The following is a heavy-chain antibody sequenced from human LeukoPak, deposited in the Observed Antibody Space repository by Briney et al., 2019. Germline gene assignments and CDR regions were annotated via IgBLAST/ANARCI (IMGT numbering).Heavy chain of an antibody. J-gene: IGHJ5*02. CDR1: GGSISSGSYY. Sequence: PSETLSLTCTVSGGSISSGSYYWSWIRQPAGKGLEWIGRIYTSGSTNYNPSLKSRVTISVDTSKNLFSLKLSSVTAADTAVYYCARGLRFLEWLTPSNWFDPWGQGTLVTVSS. CDR2: IYTSGST. CDR3: ARGLRFLEWLTPSNWFDP. D-gene: IGHD3-3*01. V-gene: IGHV4-61*02.